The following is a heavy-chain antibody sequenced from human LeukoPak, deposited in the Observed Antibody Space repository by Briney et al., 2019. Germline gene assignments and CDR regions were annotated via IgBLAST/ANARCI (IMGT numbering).Heavy chain of an antibody. Sequence: GGSLRLSCAASGFTSSSYAMSWVRQAPGKGLEWVSAISGSGGSTYYADSVKGRFTISRDNSKNTLYLQMNSLRAEGTAVYYCAKGRRFGELHVGEFFDYWGQGTLVTVSS. V-gene: IGHV3-23*01. J-gene: IGHJ4*02. CDR2: ISGSGGST. D-gene: IGHD3-10*01. CDR1: GFTSSSYA. CDR3: AKGRRFGELHVGEFFDY.